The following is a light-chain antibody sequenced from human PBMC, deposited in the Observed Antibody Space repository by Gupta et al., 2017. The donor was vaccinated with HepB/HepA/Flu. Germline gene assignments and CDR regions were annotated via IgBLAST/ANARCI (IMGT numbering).Light chain of an antibody. V-gene: IGLV10-54*04. CDR1: SNNVGHEG. CDR2: KNN. Sequence: AGLTQPPSVSTGLRQTATLTCTGNSNNVGHEGAVLLQQHQGHPPKLLSYKNNDRPSGISERFPASRSGNTASLTITEVQPEDEADADCSAWVSSLNGHVFGTGTKVNVL. CDR3: SAWVSSLNGHV. J-gene: IGLJ1*01.